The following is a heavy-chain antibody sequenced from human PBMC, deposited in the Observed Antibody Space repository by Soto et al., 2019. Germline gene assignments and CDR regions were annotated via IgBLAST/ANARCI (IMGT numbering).Heavy chain of an antibody. CDR3: ARGRSINTNMDS. Sequence: EVQLVESGGGLVKPGGSLRLSCAASGFTFSTYSMNWVRQAPGKGLEWVASISSSRGYICYADSVKGRFTISRDNAKNSLFLQMDSLRAEDTAVYYCARGRSINTNMDSWGKGTLVTVSS. V-gene: IGHV3-21*01. J-gene: IGHJ4*02. CDR1: GFTFSTYS. D-gene: IGHD2-2*01. CDR2: ISSSRGYI.